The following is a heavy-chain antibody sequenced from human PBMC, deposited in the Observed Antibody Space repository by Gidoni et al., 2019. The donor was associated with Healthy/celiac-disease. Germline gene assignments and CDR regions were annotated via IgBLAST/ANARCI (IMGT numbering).Heavy chain of an antibody. V-gene: IGHV4-38-2*02. CDR1: GYSISSGYY. J-gene: IGHJ5*02. CDR3: AREGIGTYGRDGYNRKNWFDP. D-gene: IGHD4-17*01. CDR2: IYQRGST. Sequence: QVQLQESGPGLVKPSETLSLTCAVSGYSISSGYYWGWIRQPPGKGLEWIGSIYQRGSTYYNPSLKSRVTISVDTSKNQFSLKLSSVTAADTAVYYCAREGIGTYGRDGYNRKNWFDPGGQGTLVTVSS.